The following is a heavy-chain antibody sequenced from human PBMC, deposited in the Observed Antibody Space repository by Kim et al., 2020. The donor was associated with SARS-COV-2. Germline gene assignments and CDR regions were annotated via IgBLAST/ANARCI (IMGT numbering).Heavy chain of an antibody. CDR2: SRRKDSGGTT. CDR3: ARGQTVPGARYYFD. D-gene: IGHD1-26*01. Sequence: GGSLRLSCTASGFTFRDYCMGWLRQPPGKGLEWVAFSRRKDSGGTTEYAASVRGRFFSSRDDSNAIAYLQMDSLRSEDTATYFCARGQTVPGARYYFD. V-gene: IGHV3-49*03. CDR1: GFTFRDYC. J-gene: IGHJ4*01.